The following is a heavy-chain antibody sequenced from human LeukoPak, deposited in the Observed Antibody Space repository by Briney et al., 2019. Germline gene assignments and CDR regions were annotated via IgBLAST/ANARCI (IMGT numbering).Heavy chain of an antibody. D-gene: IGHD3-10*01. J-gene: IGHJ4*02. CDR2: IYHSGST. CDR3: ARVAVSRAGAALDY. CDR1: GGSISSYY. Sequence: PSETLSLTCTVSGGSISSYYWSWIRQPPGKGLEWIGSIYHSGSTYYNPSLKSRVTISVDTSKNQFSLKLSSVTAADTAVYYCARVAVSRAGAALDYWGQGTLVTVSS. V-gene: IGHV4-59*12.